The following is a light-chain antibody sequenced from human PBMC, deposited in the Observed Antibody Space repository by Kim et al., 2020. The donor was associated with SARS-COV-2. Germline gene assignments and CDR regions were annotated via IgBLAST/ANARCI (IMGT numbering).Light chain of an antibody. Sequence: AAVGDRVTITRRASQTINTWLAWHQQRPGKAPKLLIYKASNLNNGVPSRFSGSGSGTEFTLTISSLQADDFATYYCQQYNTSTPSSFGPGTKLEI. J-gene: IGKJ2*03. CDR1: QTINTW. V-gene: IGKV1-5*03. CDR2: KAS. CDR3: QQYNTSTPSS.